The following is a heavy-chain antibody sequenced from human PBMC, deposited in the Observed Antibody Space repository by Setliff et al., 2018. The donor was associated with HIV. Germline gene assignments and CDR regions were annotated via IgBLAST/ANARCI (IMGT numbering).Heavy chain of an antibody. J-gene: IGHJ3*02. V-gene: IGHV1-2*06. CDR1: GYTFTGYY. CDR3: ARLPFITIFGVLNGDDGFDI. Sequence: ASVKVSCKASGYTFTGYYMHWVRQAPGQGPEWLGRINPKSGGTRYAQKFQGRVSRTRDTAISTAYMGLSRLRSDDSAVYYCARLPFITIFGVLNGDDGFDIWGQGTMVTVSS. D-gene: IGHD3-3*01. CDR2: INPKSGGT.